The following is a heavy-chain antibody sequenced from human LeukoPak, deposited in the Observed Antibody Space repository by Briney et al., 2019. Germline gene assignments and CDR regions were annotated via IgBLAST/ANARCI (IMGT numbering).Heavy chain of an antibody. D-gene: IGHD6-19*01. CDR2: IIPILGIA. V-gene: IGHV1-69*04. CDR3: ARSGSGWYQFDY. CDR1: GGTFSSYA. Sequence: KVSCKASGGTFSSYAISWVRQAPGQGLEWMGRIIPILGIANYAQKFQGRVTITADKSTSTAYMELSSLRSEDTAVYYCARSGSGWYQFDYWGQGTLVTVSS. J-gene: IGHJ4*02.